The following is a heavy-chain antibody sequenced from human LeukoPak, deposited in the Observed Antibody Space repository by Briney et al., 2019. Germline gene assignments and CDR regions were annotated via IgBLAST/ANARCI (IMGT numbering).Heavy chain of an antibody. CDR2: INPSTNNS. Sequence: ASVKVSCKASGYTFTIYDINWVRQATGQGLEWMGWINPSTNNSGYAQEFQGRVTMTRDTSTSTVYMELSSLRSEDTAVYYCARDRWSGSTSCPGYWGQGTLVTVSS. J-gene: IGHJ4*02. CDR1: GYTFTIYD. CDR3: ARDRWSGSTSCPGY. V-gene: IGHV1-8*01. D-gene: IGHD2-2*01.